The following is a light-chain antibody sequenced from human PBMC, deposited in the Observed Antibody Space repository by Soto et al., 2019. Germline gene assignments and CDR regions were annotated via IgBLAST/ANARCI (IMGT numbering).Light chain of an antibody. CDR1: QSVSSN. V-gene: IGKV3-15*01. CDR2: GAF. Sequence: EIVMTQSPATLSVSPGERATLSCRASQSVSSNLAWYQQNPGQAPRLLIYGAFTRATGIPASFSGSGSGTEFTLTISSLQSEDFAVYYCQQYNNWPPLTFGGGTKVEIK. J-gene: IGKJ4*01. CDR3: QQYNNWPPLT.